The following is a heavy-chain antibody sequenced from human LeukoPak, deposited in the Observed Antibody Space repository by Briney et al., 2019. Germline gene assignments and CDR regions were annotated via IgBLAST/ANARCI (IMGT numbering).Heavy chain of an antibody. D-gene: IGHD4-17*01. Sequence: GGSLRLSCAASGFTFSSYAMSWVRQAPGKGLEWVSAISGSGGSTYYADSVKGRFTISRDNSKNTLNLQMNSLRAEDTAVYYCAKSRTVTTLPDYWGQGTLVTVSS. J-gene: IGHJ4*02. CDR2: ISGSGGST. V-gene: IGHV3-23*01. CDR3: AKSRTVTTLPDY. CDR1: GFTFSSYA.